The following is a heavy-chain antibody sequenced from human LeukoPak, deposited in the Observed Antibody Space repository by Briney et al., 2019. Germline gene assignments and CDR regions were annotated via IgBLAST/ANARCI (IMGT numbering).Heavy chain of an antibody. CDR3: ARGTAMALDY. Sequence: GGSLRLSCAASGFDFSTYHMNWVRQAPGKGLEWISYINARSSTIHYADSVKGRFAITRDNVKNSLYLQMNSLRAEDTAVYYCARGTAMALDYWGQGTLVTVSS. V-gene: IGHV3-48*01. CDR2: INARSSTI. J-gene: IGHJ4*02. D-gene: IGHD5-18*01. CDR1: GFDFSTYH.